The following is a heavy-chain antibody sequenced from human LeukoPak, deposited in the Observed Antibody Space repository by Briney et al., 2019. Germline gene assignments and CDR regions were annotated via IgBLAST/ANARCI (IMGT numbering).Heavy chain of an antibody. J-gene: IGHJ4*02. CDR3: AKDILGGYCSGGSCYPQLFDY. V-gene: IGHV3-9*01. Sequence: GGSLRLSCAASGFTFSSYSMNWVRQAPGKGLEWVSGISWNSGSIGYADSVKGRYTISRDNAKNSLYLQMNSLRAEDTALYYCAKDILGGYCSGGSCYPQLFDYWGQGTLVTVPS. D-gene: IGHD2-15*01. CDR1: GFTFSSYS. CDR2: ISWNSGSI.